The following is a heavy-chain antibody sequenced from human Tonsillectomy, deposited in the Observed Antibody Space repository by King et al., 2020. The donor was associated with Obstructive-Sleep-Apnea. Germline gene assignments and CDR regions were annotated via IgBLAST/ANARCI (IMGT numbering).Heavy chain of an antibody. V-gene: IGHV3-7*03. Sequence: QLVQSGGGLVQPGGSLRLSCAASGFTFSSCWMSWVRQAPGKGLEWVANIKQDGSEKYYVDSVKGRFTISRDNAKNSLYLQMNSLRAEDTAVYYCASLVVPAATQYGMDVWGQGTTVTVSS. CDR3: ASLVVPAATQYGMDV. D-gene: IGHD2-2*01. J-gene: IGHJ6*02. CDR1: GFTFSSCW. CDR2: IKQDGSEK.